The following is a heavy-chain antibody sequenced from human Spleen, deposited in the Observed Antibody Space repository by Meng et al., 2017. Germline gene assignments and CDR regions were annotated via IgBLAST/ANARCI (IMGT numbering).Heavy chain of an antibody. CDR3: ARVHHMVPPRYGMDV. CDR1: GGSLNGHY. V-gene: IGHV4-34*02. Sequence: QLQLRQGGAGLLKPSETLPLTCAVYGGSLNGHYWSWILQPPGKGLEVIGEINHSGSTNYNPSLKSRVTISVDTSKNQFSLKLSSVTAADTAVYYCARVHHMVPPRYGMDVWGQGTMVTVSS. J-gene: IGHJ6*02. D-gene: IGHD3-10*01. CDR2: INHSGST.